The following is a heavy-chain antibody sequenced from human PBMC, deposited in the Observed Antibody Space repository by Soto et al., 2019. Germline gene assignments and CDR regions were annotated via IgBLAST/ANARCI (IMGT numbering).Heavy chain of an antibody. J-gene: IGHJ6*02. CDR2: IGTSGKTI. V-gene: IGHV3-48*03. CDR1: GFTFSSYE. CDR3: ARDPAIYSGKFDYGLDV. D-gene: IGHD4-4*01. Sequence: GGSLRLSCAVSGFTFSSYEMNWVRQAPGRGLEWVSYIGTSGKTIYYADSVRGRFTISRDNAKNSLYLQMNSLRAEDTAVYFCARDPAIYSGKFDYGLDVWGRGTTVTVSS.